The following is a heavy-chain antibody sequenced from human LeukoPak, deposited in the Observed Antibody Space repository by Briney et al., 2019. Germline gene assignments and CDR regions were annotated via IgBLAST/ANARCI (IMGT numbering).Heavy chain of an antibody. CDR3: ARDADFEY. CDR2: IKQDGSEK. CDR1: GITFSRYW. Sequence: GGSLRLSCAVSGITFSRYWMSWVRQAPGKGLEWVANIKQDGSEKNYVDSVKGRFTISRDNAKNSLCLQMNSLRAEDTAVYYCARDADFEYWGQGTLVTVSS. V-gene: IGHV3-7*04. J-gene: IGHJ4*02.